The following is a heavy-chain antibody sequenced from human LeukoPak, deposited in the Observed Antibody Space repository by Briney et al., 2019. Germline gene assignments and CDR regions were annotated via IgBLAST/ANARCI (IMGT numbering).Heavy chain of an antibody. CDR3: AKGDVDIVATIFDY. J-gene: IGHJ4*02. Sequence: GGSLRLSCAASGFTFSTNAMAWVRQAPGKGLEWVSAISGSGGSTYYADSVKGRFTISRDNSKNTLYLQMNSLRAEDTAVYYCAKGDVDIVATIFDYWGQGTLVTVSS. V-gene: IGHV3-23*01. D-gene: IGHD5-12*01. CDR2: ISGSGGST. CDR1: GFTFSTNA.